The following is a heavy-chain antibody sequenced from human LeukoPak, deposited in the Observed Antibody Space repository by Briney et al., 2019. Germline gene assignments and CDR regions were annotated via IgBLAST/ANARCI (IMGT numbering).Heavy chain of an antibody. CDR1: GFTLSSYA. CDR3: ARQRGSGCLDY. CDR2: ISGSGGST. D-gene: IGHD6-19*01. V-gene: IGHV3-23*01. J-gene: IGHJ4*02. Sequence: GGSLRLSCAASGFTLSSYAMSWVRQAPGKGLEWVSAISGSGGSTYYADSVKGRFTIFRDNSKNTLYLQMNSLRAEDTAVYYCARQRGSGCLDYWGQGTLVTVSS.